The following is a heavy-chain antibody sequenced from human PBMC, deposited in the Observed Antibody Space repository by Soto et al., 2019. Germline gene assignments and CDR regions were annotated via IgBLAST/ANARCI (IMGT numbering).Heavy chain of an antibody. Sequence: SETLSLTCAVYGASFSGYYWSWIRQPPGKGLEWIGEINHSGSTNYNPSLKSRVTISVDTSKNQFSLKLSSVTAADTAVYYCARSAYGDYTPNWFDPWGQGTMVTVSS. V-gene: IGHV4-34*01. J-gene: IGHJ5*02. CDR3: ARSAYGDYTPNWFDP. CDR2: INHSGST. CDR1: GASFSGYY. D-gene: IGHD4-17*01.